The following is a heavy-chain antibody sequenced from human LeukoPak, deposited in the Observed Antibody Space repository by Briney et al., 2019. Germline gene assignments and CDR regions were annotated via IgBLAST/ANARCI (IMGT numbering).Heavy chain of an antibody. CDR3: ARAMYSGSCYFDY. CDR1: GFTFSSYW. CDR2: IKQDGSEK. J-gene: IGHJ4*02. V-gene: IGHV3-7*01. Sequence: GGSLRLSCAASGFTFSSYWMSWVRQAPGKGLEWVANIKQDGSEKYYVDSVKGRFTISRDNAKNSLYLQVNSLRAEDTAVYYCARAMYSGSCYFDYWGQGTLVTVSS. D-gene: IGHD1-26*01.